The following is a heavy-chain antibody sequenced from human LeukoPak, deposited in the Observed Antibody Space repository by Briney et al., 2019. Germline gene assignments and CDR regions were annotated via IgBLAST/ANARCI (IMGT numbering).Heavy chain of an antibody. CDR3: ARAPSRRFGEPYYPVYYYYYMDV. CDR1: GGSISSGDY. J-gene: IGHJ6*03. D-gene: IGHD3-16*01. Sequence: PSGTLSLTCAVSGGSISSGDYWGWIRQPPGKGLEWIGSIYHSGRTYYNPSLKSRVTISVDTSKNQVSLILTSVTAADTAVYYCARAPSRRFGEPYYPVYYYYYMDVWGKGTTVTVSS. CDR2: IYHSGRT. V-gene: IGHV4-38-2*01.